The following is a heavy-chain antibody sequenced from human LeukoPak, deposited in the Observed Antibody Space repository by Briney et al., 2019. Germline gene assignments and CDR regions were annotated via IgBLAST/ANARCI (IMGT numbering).Heavy chain of an antibody. CDR1: GFTFSSYA. CDR2: ISYDGSNE. J-gene: IGHJ5*02. D-gene: IGHD2-15*01. Sequence: PGGSLRLSCAASGFTFSSYAMHWVRQAPGKGLEWVAVISYDGSNEYYADSVKGRFTISRDNSKNTLYLQMNSLRAEDTAVYYCARGRYCSGGSCYSRNWFDPWGQGTLVTVSS. CDR3: ARGRYCSGGSCYSRNWFDP. V-gene: IGHV3-30-3*01.